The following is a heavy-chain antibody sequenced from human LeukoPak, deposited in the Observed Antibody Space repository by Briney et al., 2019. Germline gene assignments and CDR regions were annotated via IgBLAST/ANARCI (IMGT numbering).Heavy chain of an antibody. D-gene: IGHD3-10*01. CDR2: IYYSGST. CDR3: ARGMVRGVIIYYYYGMDV. CDR1: GGSISSGDYY. V-gene: IGHV4-39*01. Sequence: SQTLSLTCTVSGGSISSGDYYWGWIRQPPGKGLEWIGSIYYSGSTYYNPSLKSRVTISVDTSKNQFSLKLSSVTAADTAVYYCARGMVRGVIIYYYYGMDVWGQGTTVTVSS. J-gene: IGHJ6*02.